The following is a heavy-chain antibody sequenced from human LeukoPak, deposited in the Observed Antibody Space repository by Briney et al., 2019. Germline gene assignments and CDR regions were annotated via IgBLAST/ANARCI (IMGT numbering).Heavy chain of an antibody. V-gene: IGHV3-30*03. CDR2: ISYDGSNK. J-gene: IGHJ4*02. CDR1: GFTFSNYG. CDR3: ARDHRLLGYCSSTSCPTGEFDY. D-gene: IGHD2-2*01. Sequence: GRSLRLSCAASGFTFSNYGMHWVRQAPGKGLEWQAVISYDGSNKYYADSVKGRFTISRDNSKNTLYLQMNSLRAEDTAVYCCARDHRLLGYCSSTSCPTGEFDYWGQGTLVTVSS.